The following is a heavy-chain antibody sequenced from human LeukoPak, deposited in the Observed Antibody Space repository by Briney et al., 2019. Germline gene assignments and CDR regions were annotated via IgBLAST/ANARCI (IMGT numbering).Heavy chain of an antibody. CDR1: GFTFSSYG. D-gene: IGHD6-19*01. J-gene: IGHJ4*02. CDR2: ISYDGSNK. CDR3: ARERSLDIPVAGTIFDY. Sequence: GGSLRLSCAASGFTFSSYGMHWVRQAPGKGLEWVAVISYDGSNKYYVDSVKGRFTISRDNSKNTLYLQMNSLRADDTAVYYCARERSLDIPVAGTIFDYWGQGTLVTVSS. V-gene: IGHV3-30*03.